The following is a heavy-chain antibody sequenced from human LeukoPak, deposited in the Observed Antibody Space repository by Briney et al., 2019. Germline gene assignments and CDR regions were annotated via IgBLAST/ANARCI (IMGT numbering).Heavy chain of an antibody. Sequence: HPGGSLRLSCGASGFIFHEHDMHWVRHPPGKGLEWVSLISGDGANTQYADSVRGRFTISRDNSKNLLSLQMNSLRGDDTALYFCAKRSGSPHNFDYWGQGALVTVSS. J-gene: IGHJ4*02. V-gene: IGHV3-43*02. CDR1: GFIFHEHD. CDR3: AKRSGSPHNFDY. CDR2: ISGDGANT. D-gene: IGHD1-1*01.